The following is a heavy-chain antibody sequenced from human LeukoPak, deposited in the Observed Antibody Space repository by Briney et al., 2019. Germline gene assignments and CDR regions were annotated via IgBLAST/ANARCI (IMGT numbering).Heavy chain of an antibody. V-gene: IGHV3-23*01. CDR3: AKGGLGAVDYFDP. D-gene: IGHD6-19*01. J-gene: IGHJ5*02. CDR2: ISSDARRT. CDR1: GFTFNIYA. Sequence: QPGGSLRLSCAASGFTFNIYAMSWVRQAPGKGLEWVSSISSDARRTYHAESVKGRFTISRDNSKNTVYLQMNNLRAGDTAVYSCAKGGLGAVDYFDPWGQGTLVTVSS.